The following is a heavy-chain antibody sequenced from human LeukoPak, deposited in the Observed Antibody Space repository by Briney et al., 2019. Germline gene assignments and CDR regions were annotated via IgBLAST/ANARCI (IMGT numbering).Heavy chain of an antibody. CDR1: GGSISNYY. CDR3: AGLYGSGSYYGY. Sequence: SETLSLTCTVSGGSISNYYWSWIRQPPGKGLEWIGYIYSSGSANYNPSLKSRVTISVDTSKNQFSLKLSSVTAADTAVYYCAGLYGSGSYYGYWGQGTLVTVSS. V-gene: IGHV4-4*08. CDR2: IYSSGSA. J-gene: IGHJ4*02. D-gene: IGHD3-10*01.